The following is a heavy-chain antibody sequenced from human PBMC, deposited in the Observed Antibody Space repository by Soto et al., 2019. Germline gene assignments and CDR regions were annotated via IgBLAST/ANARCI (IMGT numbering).Heavy chain of an antibody. D-gene: IGHD2-8*01. Sequence: QVQLVESGGGVVQPGRSLRLSCAASGFTFSSYGMHWVRQAPGKGLEWVAVIWYDGSNKYYADSVKGRFTISRDNSKNTLYLQMNSLRAEDTAVYYCAREKNGVCYLCYYYGTDVWGQGTTVTVSS. V-gene: IGHV3-33*01. CDR1: GFTFSSYG. CDR2: IWYDGSNK. J-gene: IGHJ6*02. CDR3: AREKNGVCYLCYYYGTDV.